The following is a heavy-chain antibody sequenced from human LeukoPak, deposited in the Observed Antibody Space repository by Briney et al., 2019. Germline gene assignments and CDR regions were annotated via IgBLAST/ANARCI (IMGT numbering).Heavy chain of an antibody. V-gene: IGHV3-7*01. D-gene: IGHD3-22*01. Sequence: GGSLRLSCAASGFTFSSYWMGWVRQAPGKRLEWVANMNIDGSEKYYADSVKGRFTISRDNARNSVYLQMNSLRVEDTAVYYCARDDHDKSYYDSSGYCDYWGQGTLVTVSS. CDR2: MNIDGSEK. J-gene: IGHJ4*02. CDR3: ARDDHDKSYYDSSGYCDY. CDR1: GFTFSSYW.